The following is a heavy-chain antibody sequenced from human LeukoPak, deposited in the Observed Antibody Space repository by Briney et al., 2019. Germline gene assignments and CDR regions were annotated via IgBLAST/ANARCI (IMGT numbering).Heavy chain of an antibody. J-gene: IGHJ4*02. Sequence: PGGSLRLSCAASGFNFRIYWMHWVRQAPGKGLVWVSRINSDGTGTYADSVKGRFTISRDNANNTLYLQMNSLRADDTAVCYCTRDARTCHSSGCWKPSDYWGQGALVTVSS. CDR1: GFNFRIYW. D-gene: IGHD3-22*01. V-gene: IGHV3-74*01. CDR3: TRDARTCHSSGCWKPSDY. CDR2: INSDGTGT.